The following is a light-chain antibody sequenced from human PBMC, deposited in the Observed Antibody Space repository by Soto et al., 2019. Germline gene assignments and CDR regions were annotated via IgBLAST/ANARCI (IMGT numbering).Light chain of an antibody. J-gene: IGKJ1*01. Sequence: EIVLTQSPATLSLSPGERATLSCRASQSVSSYLAWYQQKPGQAPRILIYDESNRATGIPDRLSGSGSGTDFNLTISRLEPEDFAVYYCQKRSNWPRTFGQGTKVDIK. CDR1: QSVSSY. CDR3: QKRSNWPRT. V-gene: IGKV3-11*01. CDR2: DES.